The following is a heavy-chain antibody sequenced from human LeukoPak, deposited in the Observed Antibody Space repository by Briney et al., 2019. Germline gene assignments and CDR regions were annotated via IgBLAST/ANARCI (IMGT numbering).Heavy chain of an antibody. V-gene: IGHV3-53*01. J-gene: IGHJ3*02. D-gene: IGHD2-21*02. CDR1: GFTVSNNY. Sequence: GRSLRLSCAASGFTVSNNYMSWVRQAPGKGLEWVSITYSDSSTNYADSVKGRFTISRDTSQNTLSLQMNSLRAEDTAVYYCVRKNRDFNAAFDIWGQGTVVTVSS. CDR3: VRKNRDFNAAFDI. CDR2: TYSDSST.